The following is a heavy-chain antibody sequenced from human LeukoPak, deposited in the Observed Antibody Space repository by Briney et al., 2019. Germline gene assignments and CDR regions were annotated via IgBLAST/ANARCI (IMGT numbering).Heavy chain of an antibody. CDR2: ISYDGSNK. D-gene: IGHD1-26*01. Sequence: GGSLRLSCAASGFTFSSYAMHWVRPAPGKGLEWVAVISYDGSNKYYADSVKGRFTISRDNSKNTLYLQMNSLRAEDTAVYYCAREEYPGSGSYYIFDYWGQGTLVTVSS. J-gene: IGHJ4*02. CDR3: AREEYPGSGSYYIFDY. V-gene: IGHV3-30-3*01. CDR1: GFTFSSYA.